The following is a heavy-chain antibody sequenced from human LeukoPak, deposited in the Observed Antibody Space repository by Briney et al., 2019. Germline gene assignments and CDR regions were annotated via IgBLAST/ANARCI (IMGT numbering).Heavy chain of an antibody. V-gene: IGHV4-30-2*01. CDR1: GGSISSSGYS. D-gene: IGHD2-21*02. CDR3: ARTPTYCGGDCYYFDP. Sequence: SETLSLTCAVSGGSISSSGYSWSWIRQPPGTGLEWIGYIHHTGSTYYNPSLKSRVTISVDRSKNQFSLKLSSVTAADTAMYFCARTPTYCGGDCYYFDPWGQGTLVTVSS. CDR2: IHHTGST. J-gene: IGHJ5*02.